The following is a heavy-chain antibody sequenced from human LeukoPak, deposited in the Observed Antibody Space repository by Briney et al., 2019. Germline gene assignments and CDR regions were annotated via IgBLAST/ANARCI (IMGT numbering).Heavy chain of an antibody. CDR1: GFTFSNAW. Sequence: GGSLRLSCAASGFTFSNAWMSWVRQAPGKGLEWVSYIRSSSSSIYYADSVKGRFTIFRDNARNSLYLQMNSLRAEDTAVYYCARGHSSSYDYYFDYWGQGTLVTVSS. CDR2: IRSSSSSI. CDR3: ARGHSSSYDYYFDY. D-gene: IGHD6-13*01. V-gene: IGHV3-48*01. J-gene: IGHJ4*02.